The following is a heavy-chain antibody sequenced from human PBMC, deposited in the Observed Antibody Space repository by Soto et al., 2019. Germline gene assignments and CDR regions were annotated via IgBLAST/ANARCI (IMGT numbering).Heavy chain of an antibody. CDR3: ARGPGDGRISY. CDR2: IYYSGST. V-gene: IGHV4-30-4*01. CDR1: GGSISSSDYY. Sequence: SETLSLTCTVSGGSISSSDYYWSWIRQPPGKGLEWIGYIYYSGSTYYNPSLKSRITISVDTSKNQFSLKLSSLTAADTAVYYCARGPGDGRISYWGQGTLVTVSS. D-gene: IGHD1-26*01. J-gene: IGHJ4*02.